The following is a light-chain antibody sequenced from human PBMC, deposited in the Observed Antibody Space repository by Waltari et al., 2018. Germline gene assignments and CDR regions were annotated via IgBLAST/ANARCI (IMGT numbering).Light chain of an antibody. CDR1: QRVSSNN. CDR3: QQYGSSSTWT. Sequence: EIVLTQSPGTLSLSPGERATLSCRASQRVSSNNLAWYQQKPGQAPRLLIYGASNRATGIPERFSGSGSGTDFTLTISRLEPEDFAVYYCQQYGSSSTWTFGQGTKVEIK. CDR2: GAS. J-gene: IGKJ1*01. V-gene: IGKV3-20*01.